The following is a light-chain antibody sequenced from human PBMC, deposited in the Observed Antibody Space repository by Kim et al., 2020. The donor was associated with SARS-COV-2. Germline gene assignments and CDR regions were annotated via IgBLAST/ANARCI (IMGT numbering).Light chain of an antibody. V-gene: IGLV4-69*01. Sequence: ASVKLTCTLSSGHSTYVVEWTQKQPDKGPRYLMRITNDGSHNKGDGTPDRYSGSSSGAERYLTIASLQSEDEADYYCQAWDTGIRVFGGGTQLTVL. CDR2: ITNDGSH. CDR1: SGHSTYV. J-gene: IGLJ3*02. CDR3: QAWDTGIRV.